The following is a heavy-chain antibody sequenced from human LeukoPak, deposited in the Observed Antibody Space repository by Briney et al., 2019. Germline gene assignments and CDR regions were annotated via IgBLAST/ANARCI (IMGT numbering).Heavy chain of an antibody. CDR3: ARGRGIQLWFSPGHFDL. Sequence: SETLSLTCAVYGGSFSGYYWSWIRQPPGKGLEWIGEINHSGSTNYNPSLKSRVTISVDTSKNQFSLKLSSVTAADTAVYYCARGRGIQLWFSPGHFDLWDRGTLVTVSS. J-gene: IGHJ2*01. D-gene: IGHD5-18*01. CDR1: GGSFSGYY. V-gene: IGHV4-34*01. CDR2: INHSGST.